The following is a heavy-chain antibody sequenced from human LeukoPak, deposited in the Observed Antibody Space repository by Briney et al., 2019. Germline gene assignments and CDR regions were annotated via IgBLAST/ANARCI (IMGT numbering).Heavy chain of an antibody. V-gene: IGHV1-18*01. CDR3: VRGSSSSWYV. J-gene: IGHJ4*02. CDR2: ISPHNGNT. D-gene: IGHD6-13*01. CDR1: GYTFISYG. Sequence: ASVKVSCKASGYTFISYGISWVRQAPRQGLEWMGWISPHNGNTNYAQKLQGRVTMTTDTSTSTAYMELRSLRSDDTAVYYCVRGSSSSWYVWGQGTLVTVSS.